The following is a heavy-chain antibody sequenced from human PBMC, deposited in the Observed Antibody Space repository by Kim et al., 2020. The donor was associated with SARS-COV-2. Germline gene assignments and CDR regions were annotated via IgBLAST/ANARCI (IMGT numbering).Heavy chain of an antibody. CDR1: GGTFSSYA. D-gene: IGHD5-12*01. Sequence: SVKVSCKASGGTFSSYAISWVRQAPGQGLEWTGGIIPILGTANYAQKFQGRVTITADESTSTAYMELSSLRSEDTAVYYCAREGRDGYNSRNPLLYVYYYYGMDVWGQGTTVTVSS. V-gene: IGHV1-69*13. CDR3: AREGRDGYNSRNPLLYVYYYYGMDV. J-gene: IGHJ6*02. CDR2: IIPILGTA.